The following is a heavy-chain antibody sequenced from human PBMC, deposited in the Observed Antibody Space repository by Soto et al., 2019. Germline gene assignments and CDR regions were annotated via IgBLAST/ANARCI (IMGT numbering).Heavy chain of an antibody. Sequence: QVQLQQWGAGLLKPSETLSLTCAVYGGSFSGYYWTWIRQSPGKGLEWIGEINRSGSTNYNPSLKCRVTISVDTSKNQFSLKLSSVTAADTAVYYCATQGDFWGGSAFDIWGQGTMVSVSS. CDR1: GGSFSGYY. CDR2: INRSGST. CDR3: ATQGDFWGGSAFDI. J-gene: IGHJ3*02. D-gene: IGHD3-3*01. V-gene: IGHV4-34*01.